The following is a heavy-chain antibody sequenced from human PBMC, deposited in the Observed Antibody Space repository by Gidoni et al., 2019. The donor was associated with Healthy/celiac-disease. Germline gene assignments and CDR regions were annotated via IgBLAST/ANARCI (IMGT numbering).Heavy chain of an antibody. CDR2: INHSGST. CDR3: ARGRRGSIVVVVAATPCWFDP. CDR1: GGSFRGYY. V-gene: IGHV4-34*01. Sequence: QVQLQQWGAGLLKPSETLSLTCAVYGGSFRGYYRSWIRQPPGKGLEWIGEINHSGSTNYNPSLKSRVTISVDTSKNQFSLKLSSVTAADTAVYYCARGRRGSIVVVVAATPCWFDPWGQGTLVTVSS. D-gene: IGHD2-15*01. J-gene: IGHJ5*02.